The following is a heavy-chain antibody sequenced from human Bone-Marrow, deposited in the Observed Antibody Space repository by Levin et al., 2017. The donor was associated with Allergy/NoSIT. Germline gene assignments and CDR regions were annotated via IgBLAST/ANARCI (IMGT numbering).Heavy chain of an antibody. J-gene: IGHJ4*02. V-gene: IGHV3-33*01. CDR1: GFRFSTYG. Sequence: GGSLRLSCAASGFRFSTYGMHWVRQAPGKGLEWVTLISYDGSNKDYADSVKGRFSISRDNSKNTLYLEIYNLRAEDAAVYYCARGVGDNWDDCDFDYWGQGTLVTVSS. D-gene: IGHD1-1*01. CDR3: ARGVGDNWDDCDFDY. CDR2: ISYDGSNK.